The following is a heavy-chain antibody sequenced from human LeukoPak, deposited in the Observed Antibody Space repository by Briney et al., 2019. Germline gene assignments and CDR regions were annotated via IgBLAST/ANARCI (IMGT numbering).Heavy chain of an antibody. J-gene: IGHJ4*02. CDR2: VSDSGGAT. CDR1: GFTFSSYA. D-gene: IGHD6-6*01. V-gene: IGHV3-23*01. Sequence: GGSLRLSCAASGFTFSSYAMSWVRQAPGKGLEWVSAVSDSGGATWYAESVKGRLTISRDNSKNTLYLQMNSLRTEGTAIYYCAKGVDYSSASHFDYWGQGTLVTVSS. CDR3: AKGVDYSSASHFDY.